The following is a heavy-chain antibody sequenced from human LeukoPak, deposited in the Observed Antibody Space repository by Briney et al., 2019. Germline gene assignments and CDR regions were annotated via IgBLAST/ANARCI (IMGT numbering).Heavy chain of an antibody. CDR2: IYYSGST. J-gene: IGHJ2*01. Sequence: PSETLSLTCTVSGGSISSYYWSWIRQPPGKGLEWIGYIYYSGSTNYNPSLKSRVTISVDTSKNQFSLKLSSVTAADTAVYYCARAQGNSSGYYYPWYFDLWGRGTLVTVSS. CDR1: GGSISSYY. V-gene: IGHV4-59*01. D-gene: IGHD3-22*01. CDR3: ARAQGNSSGYYYPWYFDL.